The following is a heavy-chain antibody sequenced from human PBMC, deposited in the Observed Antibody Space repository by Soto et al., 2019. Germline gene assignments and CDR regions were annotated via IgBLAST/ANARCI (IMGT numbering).Heavy chain of an antibody. D-gene: IGHD6-19*01. J-gene: IGHJ4*02. CDR1: GFSFSSYA. CDR2: ISYDGSNK. CDR3: VRDISSAGNY. V-gene: IGHV3-30-3*01. Sequence: GGSLRLSCAASGFSFSSYAMHGVRQAPGKGLEWVAVISYDGSNKYYADSVKGRFTISRDNSKNTLYLQMNSLRAEDTAVYYCVRDISSAGNYWGQGTPVTV.